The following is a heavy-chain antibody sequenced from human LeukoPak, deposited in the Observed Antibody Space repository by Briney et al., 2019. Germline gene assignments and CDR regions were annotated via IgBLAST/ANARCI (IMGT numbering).Heavy chain of an antibody. CDR2: INHSGRT. Sequence: SETLSLTCAVYGGSFSGYYWSWIRPPQGKGLECMGEINHSGRTNYNPSLKSRVTISVDTSKNQFSLKLSSVTAADTAVYYCARDVWSGSNDAFDIWGQGTMVTVSS. D-gene: IGHD3-3*01. J-gene: IGHJ3*02. CDR3: ARDVWSGSNDAFDI. V-gene: IGHV4-34*01. CDR1: GGSFSGYY.